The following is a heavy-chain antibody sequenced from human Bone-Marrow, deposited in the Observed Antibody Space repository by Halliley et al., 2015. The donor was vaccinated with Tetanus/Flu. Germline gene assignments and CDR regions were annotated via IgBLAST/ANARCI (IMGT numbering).Heavy chain of an antibody. J-gene: IGHJ5*02. V-gene: IGHV4-59*09. CDR3: AGGTFPPGTDL. Sequence: EWFGLIFSRGSPNYNPPLRSRVPISEDTPRNQFSLKLRSVTAADTAVYYWAGGTFPPGTDLWGQGTLVTVSS. CDR2: IFSRGSP.